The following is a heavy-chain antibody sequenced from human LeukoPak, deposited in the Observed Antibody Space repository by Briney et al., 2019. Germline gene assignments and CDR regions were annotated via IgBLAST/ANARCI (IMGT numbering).Heavy chain of an antibody. V-gene: IGHV3-7*03. CDR1: GFTFSSYW. Sequence: GGSQRLSCAASGFTFSSYWMNWARQAPGKGLEWVASINHNGNVNYYVDSVKGRFTISRDNSKDTLFLQLNSLTAADTAMYFCAKASVAIPQYCNSWGQGTLVTVSS. D-gene: IGHD2-2*02. CDR3: AKASVAIPQYCNS. CDR2: INHNGNVN. J-gene: IGHJ5*02.